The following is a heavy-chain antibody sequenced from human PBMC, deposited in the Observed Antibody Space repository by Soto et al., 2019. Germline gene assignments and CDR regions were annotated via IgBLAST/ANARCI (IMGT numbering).Heavy chain of an antibody. CDR2: INPNSGGT. CDR3: ARSLTEGYCTITGCYTRPLYGMDV. CDR1: GYTFSGYY. J-gene: IGHJ6*02. D-gene: IGHD2-2*02. Sequence: GASVKVSCKASGYTFSGYYRHWLLQSPGQGLEWMGWINPNSGGTNYAHKFQGRVTVTRDTPTSTAYMELSRLTSDDTAVYYCARSLTEGYCTITGCYTRPLYGMDVWGQGTTVTSP. V-gene: IGHV1-2*07.